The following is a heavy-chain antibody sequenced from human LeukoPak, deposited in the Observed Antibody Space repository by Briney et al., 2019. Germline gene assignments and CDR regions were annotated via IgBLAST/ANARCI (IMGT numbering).Heavy chain of an antibody. Sequence: SETLSLTCAVSGYPFSSGYYWGWIRQPPGKGLEWIGGIYHSGSTHYNPSLKSRVTMSVDTSKNQFSLKLSSVTAADTAVYYCARNRTSSYFDYWGQGTLVTVSS. CDR2: IYHSGST. V-gene: IGHV4-38-2*01. D-gene: IGHD2-2*01. CDR1: GYPFSSGYY. CDR3: ARNRTSSYFDY. J-gene: IGHJ4*02.